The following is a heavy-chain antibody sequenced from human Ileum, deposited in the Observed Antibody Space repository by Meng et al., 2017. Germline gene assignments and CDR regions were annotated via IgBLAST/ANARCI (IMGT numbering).Heavy chain of an antibody. Sequence: GESLKISRAASGFTFSSKAMSWVRQVPGKGLEWVSDISGSGGGTYYADSVKGRFTISRDNSKNTLYLEMNSLRAEDTAVYYCAKDLGGIPGRGYHYYGMDVWGQGTTVTVSS. V-gene: IGHV3-23*01. CDR2: ISGSGGGT. D-gene: IGHD1-26*01. CDR3: AKDLGGIPGRGYHYYGMDV. CDR1: GFTFSSKA. J-gene: IGHJ6*02.